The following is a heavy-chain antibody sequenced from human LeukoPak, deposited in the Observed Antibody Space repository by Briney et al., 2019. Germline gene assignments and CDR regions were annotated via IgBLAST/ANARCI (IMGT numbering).Heavy chain of an antibody. D-gene: IGHD2-15*01. CDR2: IGGSGGST. J-gene: IGHJ4*02. Sequence: PGGSLRLSCAASGFTFSSYAMNWVRQAPGKGLEWVSAIGGSGGSTYYADSVKGRFTISRDNSKNTLYLQMISLRAEDTAVYYCAKAMVVAATRIAYYFDYWGQGTLVTVSS. CDR3: AKAMVVAATRIAYYFDY. CDR1: GFTFSSYA. V-gene: IGHV3-23*01.